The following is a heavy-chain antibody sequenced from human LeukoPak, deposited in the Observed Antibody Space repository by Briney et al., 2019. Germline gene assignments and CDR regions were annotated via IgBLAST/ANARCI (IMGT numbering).Heavy chain of an antibody. CDR2: IIPIFGTA. CDR3: ARVDDILTPCGY. Sequence: SVKVSCKASGGTLSSYAISWVRQAPGQGLEWMGGIIPIFGTANYAQKLQGRVTMTTGTSTSTAYMELRSLRSDDTAVYYCARVDDILTPCGYWGQGTLVTVSS. D-gene: IGHD3-9*01. CDR1: GGTLSSYA. V-gene: IGHV1-69*05. J-gene: IGHJ4*02.